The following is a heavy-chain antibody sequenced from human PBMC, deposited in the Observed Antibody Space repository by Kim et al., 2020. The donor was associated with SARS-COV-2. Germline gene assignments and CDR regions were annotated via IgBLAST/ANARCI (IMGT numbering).Heavy chain of an antibody. D-gene: IGHD3-22*01. V-gene: IGHV3-74*01. Sequence: GRFTISRDNAKNTLYLQMNRLRAEDTAVYYCARGATHYYDSSGYYYLFDYWGQGTLVTVSS. CDR3: ARGATHYYDSSGYYYLFDY. J-gene: IGHJ4*02.